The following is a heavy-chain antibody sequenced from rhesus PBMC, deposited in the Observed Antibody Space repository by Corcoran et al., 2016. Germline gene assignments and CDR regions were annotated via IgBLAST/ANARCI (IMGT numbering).Heavy chain of an antibody. CDR3: AREFWGDVH. CDR2: IRSGEST. J-gene: IGHJ4*01. Sequence: EVQLVESGGGLAKPGGSLSLSCAASGFTFSDYTMHWVRQAPGKGVDGVSEIRSGESTDYADSVKGRFTISRDNSKNTLSLLMSSLRPEDTAVYYCAREFWGDVHWGQGVLVTVSS. CDR1: GFTFSDYT. D-gene: IGHD3-34*01. V-gene: IGHV3-103*01.